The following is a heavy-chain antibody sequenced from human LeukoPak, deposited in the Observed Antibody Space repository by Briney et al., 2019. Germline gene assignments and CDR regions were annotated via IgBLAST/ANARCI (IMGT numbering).Heavy chain of an antibody. CDR3: ARDRPTKDYSSSYWFDP. CDR2: IYTSGST. V-gene: IGHV4-4*07. D-gene: IGHD6-6*01. CDR1: GGSISSYY. Sequence: SETLSLTCTVSGGSISSYYWSWIRQPAGKGLEWIGRIYTSGSTNYNPSLKSRVTMSVDTSKNQFSLKLSSVTAADTAVYYCARDRPTKDYSSSYWFDPWGQGTLVTVSS. J-gene: IGHJ5*02.